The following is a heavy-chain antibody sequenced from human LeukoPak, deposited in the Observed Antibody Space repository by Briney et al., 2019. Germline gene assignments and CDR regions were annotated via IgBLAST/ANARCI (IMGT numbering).Heavy chain of an antibody. Sequence: QPGGSLRLSCAASGFTVSSDYMSWVRQAPGKGLEWVSVIYSGGSTYYADSVTGRFTISRDKSKNTVYLQMNSLRFEDTAMYYCARNWFDPWGQGTLVTVSS. CDR1: GFTVSSDY. V-gene: IGHV3-53*05. J-gene: IGHJ5*02. CDR3: ARNWFDP. CDR2: IYSGGST.